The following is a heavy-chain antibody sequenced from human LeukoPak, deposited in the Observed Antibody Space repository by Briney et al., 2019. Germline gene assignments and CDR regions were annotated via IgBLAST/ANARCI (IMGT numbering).Heavy chain of an antibody. CDR1: GFTFSSYS. V-gene: IGHV3-21*01. CDR2: ISSSSSYI. CDR3: ARVKFQEKHFDY. J-gene: IGHJ4*02. Sequence: PGGSLRLSCAASGFTFSSYSMNWVRQAPGKGLEWVSSISSSSSYIYYADSVKGRFTISRDNAKNSLYLQVNSLRAEDTAVCYCARVKFQEKHFDYWGQGTLVTVSS.